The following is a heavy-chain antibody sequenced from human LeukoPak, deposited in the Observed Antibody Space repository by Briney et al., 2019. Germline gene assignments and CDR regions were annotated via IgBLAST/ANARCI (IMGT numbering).Heavy chain of an antibody. J-gene: IGHJ6*03. V-gene: IGHV1-18*01. CDR3: ARGPPHRDYYYYYMDV. CDR2: SSGYNGDR. D-gene: IGHD5-24*01. CDR1: GYTFSSYG. Sequence: ASVKVSCKASGYTFSSYGISWVRQAPGQGLEWMGWSSGYNGDRNYAQKFQGRVTLTTDTSTSTAYMELRSLRSDDTAVYYCARGPPHRDYYYYYMDVWGTGTTVTVSS.